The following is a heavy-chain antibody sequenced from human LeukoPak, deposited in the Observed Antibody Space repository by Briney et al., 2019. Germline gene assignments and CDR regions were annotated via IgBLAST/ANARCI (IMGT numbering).Heavy chain of an antibody. D-gene: IGHD1-26*01. J-gene: IGHJ4*02. Sequence: KPSETLSLTCAVYGGSFSGYYWSWIRQPPGKGLEWIGEINHSGSTNYNPSLKSRVTISVDTSKNHFSLKLSSVTAADTAVYYCARVLYSGSPYFDYWGQGTLVTVSS. CDR2: INHSGST. CDR1: GGSFSGYY. V-gene: IGHV4-34*01. CDR3: ARVLYSGSPYFDY.